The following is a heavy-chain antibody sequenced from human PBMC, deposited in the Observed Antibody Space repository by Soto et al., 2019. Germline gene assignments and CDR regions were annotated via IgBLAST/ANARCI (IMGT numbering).Heavy chain of an antibody. CDR2: MDPNSGRT. CDR3: AREMKFDFWRKGLDV. D-gene: IGHD3-3*01. Sequence: QAQLVQSGAEVRKPGASVKVSCKAPGYTFTTYDINWVRQAPGQGLEWLRWMDPNSGRTGYAQNLQGRITMTRNISRNTAYMELSSLQSEDTAVYYCAREMKFDFWRKGLDVWGQGTTVTVSS. J-gene: IGHJ6*02. CDR1: GYTFTTYD. V-gene: IGHV1-8*01.